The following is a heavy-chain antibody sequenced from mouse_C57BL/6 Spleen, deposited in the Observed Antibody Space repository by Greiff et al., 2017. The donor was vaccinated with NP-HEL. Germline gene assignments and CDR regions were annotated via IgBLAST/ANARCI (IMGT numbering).Heavy chain of an antibody. D-gene: IGHD1-1*01. V-gene: IGHV1-50*01. CDR2: IDPSDSYT. CDR3: ARGSVGDY. CDR1: GYTFTSYW. Sequence: QVQLQQPGAELVKPGASVKLSCKASGYTFTSYWMQWVKQRPGQGLEWIGEIDPSDSYTNYNQKFKGKATLTVDTSSSTAYMQLSSLTSEDSAVYYCARGSVGDYWGQGTSVTVSS. J-gene: IGHJ4*01.